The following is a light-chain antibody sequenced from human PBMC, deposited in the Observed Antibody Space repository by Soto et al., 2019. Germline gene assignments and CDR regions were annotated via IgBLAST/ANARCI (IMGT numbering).Light chain of an antibody. CDR2: GAS. V-gene: IGKV3-20*01. Sequence: EIVLTQSPATLSLSLGERATLSCRASQSVSAYLAWYQQKPDQAPRLLIYGASIRATGIPDRFSGSGSGTDFTLTISRLEPEDFALYYCQQYGSSAPITFGQGTRLEI. CDR1: QSVSAY. J-gene: IGKJ5*01. CDR3: QQYGSSAPIT.